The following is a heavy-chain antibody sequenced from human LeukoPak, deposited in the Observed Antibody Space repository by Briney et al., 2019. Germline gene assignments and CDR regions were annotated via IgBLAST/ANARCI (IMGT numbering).Heavy chain of an antibody. CDR1: ALTFSGYG. J-gene: IGHJ3*02. V-gene: IGHV3-23*01. CDR2: ISGSGDKT. Sequence: PRGSLRLSCTGSALTFSGYGMTWIRQAPGKGLEWVSGISGSGDKTYYADSVKGRFTISRDNSKNTLYLQMNSLRADDTALYYCGKDPNGDFVGGFDIWGQGTMVTVSS. CDR3: GKDPNGDFVGGFDI. D-gene: IGHD4-17*01.